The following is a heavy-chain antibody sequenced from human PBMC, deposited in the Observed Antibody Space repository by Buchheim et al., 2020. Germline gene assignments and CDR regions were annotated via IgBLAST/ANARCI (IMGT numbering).Heavy chain of an antibody. J-gene: IGHJ6*02. D-gene: IGHD4-23*01. Sequence: QVQLVQSGAEVKKPGASVKVSCKASGYTFTSYDINWVRQATGQGLEWMGWMNPNSGNTGYAQKFQGRVTMTRNTSISTAYMELSSLRSEDTAVYYCARTYNDDYGGTRDHYYYYYGMDVWGQGTT. CDR3: ARTYNDDYGGTRDHYYYYYGMDV. CDR1: GYTFTSYD. CDR2: MNPNSGNT. V-gene: IGHV1-8*01.